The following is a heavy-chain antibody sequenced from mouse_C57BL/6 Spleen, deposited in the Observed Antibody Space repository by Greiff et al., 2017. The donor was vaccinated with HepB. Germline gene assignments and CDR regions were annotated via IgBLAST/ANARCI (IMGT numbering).Heavy chain of an antibody. Sequence: VQLQQPGAELVMPGASVKLSCKASGYTFTSYWMHWVKQRPGQGLEWIGEIDPSDSYTNYNQKFKGKSTLTVDKSSSTAYMRLSSLTSEDSAVYYCARFGTVVATDYWGQGTTLTVSS. CDR2: IDPSDSYT. CDR1: GYTFTSYW. V-gene: IGHV1-69*01. D-gene: IGHD1-1*01. CDR3: ARFGTVVATDY. J-gene: IGHJ2*01.